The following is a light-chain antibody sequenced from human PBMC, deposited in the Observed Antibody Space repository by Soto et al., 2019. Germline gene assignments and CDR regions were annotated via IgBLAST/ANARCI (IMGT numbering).Light chain of an antibody. Sequence: DIALTQSPDSLVVSLGERATITCKTGRTVLSTSNNKNYLAWYQQRPGQPPKLLMYYASTRASGVPDRFIGSGSATDFTLTVAGLQPEDVAVYYCHQYYSSPYSFGQGTRLEI. V-gene: IGKV4-1*01. CDR1: RTVLSTSNNKNY. J-gene: IGKJ2*01. CDR2: YAS. CDR3: HQYYSSPYS.